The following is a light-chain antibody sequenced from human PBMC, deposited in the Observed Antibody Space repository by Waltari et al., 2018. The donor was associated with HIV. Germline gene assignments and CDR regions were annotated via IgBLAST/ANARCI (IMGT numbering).Light chain of an antibody. V-gene: IGLV1-40*01. CDR1: TSNFGAGYD. Sequence: QSVLTQPPSVSEAPGQRVTVSCTGSTSNFGAGYDVQWYPQIPGTAPILLIDGNNRRPAVFPGRFSGSHYGIPASLTITGVQADDEAEYCCQSCVSRCGVCVFGGGTKVTVL. J-gene: IGLJ3*02. CDR3: QSCVSRCGVCV. CDR2: GNN.